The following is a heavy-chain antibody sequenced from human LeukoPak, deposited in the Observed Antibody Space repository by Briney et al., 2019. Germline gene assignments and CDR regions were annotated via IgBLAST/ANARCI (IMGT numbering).Heavy chain of an antibody. CDR2: ITDNGVST. CDR3: AKDLRVH. D-gene: IGHD3-10*01. Sequence: TGGSLRLSCAASGFTISSYDMSWVRQAPGKGLEWVSSITDNGVSTYYADSVKGRFTISRDNSKNMLYLQMNSLRAEDTALYYCAKDLRVHWGQGTLVTVSS. J-gene: IGHJ4*02. CDR1: GFTISSYD. V-gene: IGHV3-23*01.